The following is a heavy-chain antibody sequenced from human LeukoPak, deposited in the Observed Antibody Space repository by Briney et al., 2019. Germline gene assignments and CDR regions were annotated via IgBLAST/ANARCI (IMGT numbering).Heavy chain of an antibody. Sequence: AGGSLRLSCAASGFTLRSYGMSWVRQAPGKGLEWVSAISGSGGSTYYADSVKGRLTTSRDNSKNTLYLQMNSLRAEDTAVYYCAKDRGYSSSWYSEPPYFTDYWGQGTLVTVSS. J-gene: IGHJ4*02. V-gene: IGHV3-23*01. CDR3: AKDRGYSSSWYSEPPYFTDY. CDR2: ISGSGGST. D-gene: IGHD6-13*01. CDR1: GFTLRSYG.